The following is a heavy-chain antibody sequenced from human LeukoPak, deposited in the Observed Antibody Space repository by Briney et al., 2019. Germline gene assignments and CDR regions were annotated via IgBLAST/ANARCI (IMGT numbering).Heavy chain of an antibody. Sequence: GGSLRLSCAASGFTFSSYAMHWVRQAPGKGLEYVSAISSNGGSTYYANSVKGRFTISRDNSKNTLYLQMGSLRAEDMAVYYCARGLYDILTGYFDYWGQGALVTVSS. CDR3: ARGLYDILTGYFDY. J-gene: IGHJ4*02. V-gene: IGHV3-64*01. CDR2: ISSNGGST. D-gene: IGHD3-9*01. CDR1: GFTFSSYA.